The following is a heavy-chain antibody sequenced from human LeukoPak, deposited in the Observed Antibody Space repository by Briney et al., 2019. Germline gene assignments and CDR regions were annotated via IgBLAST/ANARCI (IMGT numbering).Heavy chain of an antibody. J-gene: IGHJ4*02. Sequence: ASVKVSCKASGYTFTSYAMNWVRQAPGQGLEWMGWINTNTGNPTYAQGFTGRFVFSLDTSVSTAYLQISSLKAEDTAVCYCARNRYYDFWSGYSGSYLNFDYWGQGTLVTVSS. D-gene: IGHD3-3*01. CDR2: INTNTGNP. CDR3: ARNRYYDFWSGYSGSYLNFDY. CDR1: GYTFTSYA. V-gene: IGHV7-4-1*02.